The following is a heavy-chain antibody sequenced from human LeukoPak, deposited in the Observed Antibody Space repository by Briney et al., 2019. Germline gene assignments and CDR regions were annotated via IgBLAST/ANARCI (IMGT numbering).Heavy chain of an antibody. V-gene: IGHV1-58*01. CDR3: AADVLSWQTFDY. CDR2: IVVGSGNT. Sequence: ASVKVSCKASGFTFTSSAVQWVRQARGQRLEWIGWIVVGSGNTNYAQKFQERVTITRDMSTSTAYMELSSLRSEDTAVYYCAADVLSWQTFDYWGQGTLVTVSS. J-gene: IGHJ4*02. D-gene: IGHD6-13*01. CDR1: GFTFTSSA.